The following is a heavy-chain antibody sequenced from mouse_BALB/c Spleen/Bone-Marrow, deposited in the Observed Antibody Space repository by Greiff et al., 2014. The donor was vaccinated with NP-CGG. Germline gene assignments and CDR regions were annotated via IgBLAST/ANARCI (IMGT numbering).Heavy chain of an antibody. CDR3: ARHGGGDFFVY. Sequence: LEESGAELVKPGASVKVSCKASGYTFNVYNIHWVKQRSGQGLEWIRWFYPGSGSVKYNEKFKDKATLTADKSSSTVYMELSRLTSEDSAVYFCARHGGGDFFVYWGQGTLVTVSA. CDR2: FYPGSGSV. D-gene: IGHD3-3*01. V-gene: IGHV1-62-2*01. J-gene: IGHJ3*01. CDR1: GYTFNVYN.